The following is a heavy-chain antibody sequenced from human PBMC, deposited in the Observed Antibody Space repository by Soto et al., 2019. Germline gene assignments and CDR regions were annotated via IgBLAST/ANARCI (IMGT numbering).Heavy chain of an antibody. Sequence: SETLSLTCTVPGGSINNYYWSWIRQPPGKGLEWIGYIYYSGRTSYNPSLKSRVTISVDTSKNQFSLKLSSVTAADTAVYYCARTLGYYYDSTNNWFDPWGQGTLVTVSS. CDR3: ARTLGYYYDSTNNWFDP. J-gene: IGHJ5*02. V-gene: IGHV4-59*01. CDR1: GGSINNYY. CDR2: IYYSGRT. D-gene: IGHD3-22*01.